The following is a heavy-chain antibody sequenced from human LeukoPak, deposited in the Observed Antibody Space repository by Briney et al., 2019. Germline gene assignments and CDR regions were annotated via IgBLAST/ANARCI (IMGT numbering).Heavy chain of an antibody. V-gene: IGHV3-30-3*01. CDR1: GFTFSSYA. Sequence: GGSLRLSCAASGFTFSSYAMHWVRQAPGKGLEWVAVISYDGSNKYYADSVKGRFTISRDNAKNSLYLQMNSLRAEDTAVYYCAPRYYYGMDVWGQGTTVTVSS. CDR3: APRYYYGMDV. J-gene: IGHJ6*02. CDR2: ISYDGSNK.